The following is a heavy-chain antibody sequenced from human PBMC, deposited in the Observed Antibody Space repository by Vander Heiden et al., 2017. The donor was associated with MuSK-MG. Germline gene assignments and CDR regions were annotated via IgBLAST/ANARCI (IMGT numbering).Heavy chain of an antibody. CDR1: GYGFTCYW. D-gene: IGHD1-26*01. CDR3: ARRSGSVPGSRYFDL. J-gene: IGHJ2*01. V-gene: IGHV5-51*01. Sequence: EVQLVQPGAEVKRPGESLKISCKGSGYGFTCYWIGWVRQMPGKGLEWMGIIYPGDSDTRYSPSFQGQVTISADKSISTAYLQWSSLKASDTAMYYCARRSGSVPGSRYFDLWCRGTLVTVSS. CDR2: IYPGDSDT.